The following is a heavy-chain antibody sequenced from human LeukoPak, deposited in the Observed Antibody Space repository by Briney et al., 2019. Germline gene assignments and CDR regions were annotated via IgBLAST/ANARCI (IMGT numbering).Heavy chain of an antibody. Sequence: GGSLGLSCAASGFMFSDYAMSWVRQAPGKGLEWVSSISGSGGSIYDADSVKGRFTISRDNSKNTLYLQMNSLRAEDTAVYYCAKTKAFTSGFPLDLWGQGTLVTVSS. CDR1: GFMFSDYA. V-gene: IGHV3-23*01. J-gene: IGHJ5*02. D-gene: IGHD3-22*01. CDR2: ISGSGGSI. CDR3: AKTKAFTSGFPLDL.